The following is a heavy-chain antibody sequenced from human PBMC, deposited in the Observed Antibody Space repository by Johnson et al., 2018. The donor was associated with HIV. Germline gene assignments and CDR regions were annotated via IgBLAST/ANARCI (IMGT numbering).Heavy chain of an antibody. CDR2: ISYDGNNT. CDR1: GFTFSSYG. J-gene: IGHJ3*02. D-gene: IGHD1-26*01. Sequence: QVQLVESGGGVVQPGRSLRLSCAASGFTFSSYGMHWVRQAPGKGLEWVAVISYDGNNTYYADSVKGRFTISRDNSKNTLYLQMNSLRAEDTAVYYCAKPMWGDDAFDIWGQGTTVTVSS. V-gene: IGHV3-30*18. CDR3: AKPMWGDDAFDI.